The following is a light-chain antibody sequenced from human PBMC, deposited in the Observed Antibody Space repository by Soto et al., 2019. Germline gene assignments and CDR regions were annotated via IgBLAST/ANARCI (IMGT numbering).Light chain of an antibody. CDR3: QQYNSYWT. Sequence: DIQMTQSPSTLSASVGDRVTITCRASQSISSWLAWYQQKPGKAPKLLIYDASSLESGVPSRFSGSGSETEFTLTICSLQPDDFATYYCQQYNSYWTFGQGTKV. V-gene: IGKV1-5*01. CDR1: QSISSW. J-gene: IGKJ1*01. CDR2: DAS.